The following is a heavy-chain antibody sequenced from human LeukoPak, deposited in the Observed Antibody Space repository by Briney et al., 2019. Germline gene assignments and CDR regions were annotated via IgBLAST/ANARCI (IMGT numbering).Heavy chain of an antibody. Sequence: GGSLRLSCATSGFTVSSNYMSWVRQAPGKGLEWVSVIYAGGSTYYADSVKGRFIISRDISKNTLYLQMNSLRAEDTAFYYCARVAAAAGTGYYYYYYMDVWGKGTTVTISS. CDR2: IYAGGST. D-gene: IGHD6-13*01. J-gene: IGHJ6*03. V-gene: IGHV3-66*01. CDR1: GFTVSSNY. CDR3: ARVAAAAGTGYYYYYYMDV.